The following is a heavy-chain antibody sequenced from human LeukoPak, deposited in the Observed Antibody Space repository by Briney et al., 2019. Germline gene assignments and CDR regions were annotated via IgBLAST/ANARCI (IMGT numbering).Heavy chain of an antibody. CDR1: GFTFSSYA. D-gene: IGHD3-10*01. CDR2: ISYDGISYDGSNK. J-gene: IGHJ5*02. V-gene: IGHV3-30-3*01. Sequence: GGSLRLSCAASGFTFSSYAMHWVRQAPGKGLEWVAVISYDGISYDGSNKYYAHSVKGRFTISRDNSKDTLYVQMNSLRVEDTAVYYCVRDLPRTSGPWGQGILVTVSS. CDR3: VRDLPRTSGP.